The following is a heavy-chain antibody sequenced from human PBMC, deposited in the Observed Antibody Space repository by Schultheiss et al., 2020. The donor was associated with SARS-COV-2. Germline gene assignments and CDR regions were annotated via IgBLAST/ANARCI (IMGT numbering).Heavy chain of an antibody. CDR3: ARLQNNLRHYYYMDV. CDR2: INHSGST. J-gene: IGHJ6*03. V-gene: IGHV4-34*01. D-gene: IGHD1-14*01. CDR1: GGSSSGYY. Sequence: SETLSLTCAAYGGSSSGYYWSWVRQPPGKGLEWIGEINHSGSTNYNPSLKSRVTISVDTSKNQFSLKLSSVTAADTAVYYCARLQNNLRHYYYMDVWGKGTTVTVSS.